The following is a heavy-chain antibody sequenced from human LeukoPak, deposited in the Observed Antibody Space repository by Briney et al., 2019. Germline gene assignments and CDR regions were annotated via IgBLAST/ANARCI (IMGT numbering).Heavy chain of an antibody. D-gene: IGHD2-21*01. Sequence: AGSLRLSCAASWLPVSSNYMSWVHKAPAKGLEWVSVIYSGGSTYYADSVKGRFTISRDNSKNTLYLQMNSLRAEDTAVYYCARGPYIWFDPWGQGTLVTVS. CDR3: ARGPYIWFDP. CDR1: WLPVSSNY. V-gene: IGHV3-53*01. CDR2: IYSGGST. J-gene: IGHJ5*02.